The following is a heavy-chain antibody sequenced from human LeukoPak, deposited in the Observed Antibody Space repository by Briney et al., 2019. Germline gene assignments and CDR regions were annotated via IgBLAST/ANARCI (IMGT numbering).Heavy chain of an antibody. CDR2: IYYSGST. CDR3: ARAGYSGYDAPFDY. D-gene: IGHD5-12*01. V-gene: IGHV4-30-4*08. J-gene: IGHJ4*02. Sequence: SQTLSLTCTVSGGSISSGDYYWSWIRQPPGKGLEWIGYIYYSGSTYYNPSLKSRVTISVDTSKNQFSLKLSSVTAADTAVYYCARAGYSGYDAPFDYWGQGTLVTVSS. CDR1: GGSISSGDYY.